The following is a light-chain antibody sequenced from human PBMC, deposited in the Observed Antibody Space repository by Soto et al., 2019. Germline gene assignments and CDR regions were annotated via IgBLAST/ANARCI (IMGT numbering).Light chain of an antibody. CDR1: QSVGRDY. J-gene: IGKJ4*01. V-gene: IGKV3D-20*02. CDR3: QQSYSAPLT. Sequence: EIALTQSPDTLSLFPGEEAALSCLASQSVGRDYLGWYQQKPGQAPRLVIYNASNRASGIPDRFSGSGSGTDFTLTISSLQPEDFATYYCQQSYSAPLTFGGGTKVDIK. CDR2: NAS.